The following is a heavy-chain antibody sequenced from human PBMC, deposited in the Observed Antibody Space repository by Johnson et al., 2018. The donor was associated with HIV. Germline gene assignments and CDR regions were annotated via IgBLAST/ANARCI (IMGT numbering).Heavy chain of an antibody. CDR1: GFTFSSYA. CDR2: ISYDGSNK. V-gene: IGHV3-30*04. CDR3: AKDQYCGGDCYPDAFDI. J-gene: IGHJ3*02. Sequence: VQLVESGGGVVQPGRSLRLSCAASGFTFSSYAMHWVRQAPGKGLEWVAVISYDGSNKYYADSVKGRFPISRDNSKNTLYLQMNSLRAEDTAVYYCAKDQYCGGDCYPDAFDIWGQGTMVTVSS. D-gene: IGHD2-21*02.